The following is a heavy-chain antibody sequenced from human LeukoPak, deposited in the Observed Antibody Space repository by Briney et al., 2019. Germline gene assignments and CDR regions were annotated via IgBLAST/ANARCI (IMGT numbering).Heavy chain of an antibody. CDR2: IYYSGST. D-gene: IGHD6-13*01. CDR1: GGSISSGGYY. V-gene: IGHV4-61*08. J-gene: IGHJ4*02. Sequence: PSETLSLTCTVSGGSISSGGYYWSWIRQPPGKGLEWIGYIYYSGSTNYNPSLKSRVTISVDTSKNQFSLKLSSVTAADTAVYYCARTTAYSSSWYWGNFDYWGQGTLVTVSS. CDR3: ARTTAYSSSWYWGNFDY.